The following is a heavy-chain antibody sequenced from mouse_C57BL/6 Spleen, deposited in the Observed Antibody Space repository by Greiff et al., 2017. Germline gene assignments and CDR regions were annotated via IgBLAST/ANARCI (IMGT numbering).Heavy chain of an antibody. Sequence: QVQLQQPGAELVRPGSSVKLSCKASGYTFTSYWMHWVKQRPIQGLEWIGNINPSDSETNYNQKFKDKATLTVDKSSSTAYMQLSSLTSEDSAVYYCARSLDYQNAMDYWGQGTSVTVSS. V-gene: IGHV1-52*01. CDR2: INPSDSET. D-gene: IGHD2-4*01. CDR3: ARSLDYQNAMDY. CDR1: GYTFTSYW. J-gene: IGHJ4*01.